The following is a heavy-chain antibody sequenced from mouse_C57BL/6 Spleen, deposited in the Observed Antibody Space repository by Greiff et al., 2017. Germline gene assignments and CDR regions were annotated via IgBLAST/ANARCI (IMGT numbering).Heavy chain of an antibody. V-gene: IGHV1-80*01. J-gene: IGHJ4*01. CDR3: ARDGSSPYAMDY. D-gene: IGHD1-1*01. Sequence: QVQLQQSGAELVKPGASVKISCKASGYAFSSYWVNWVKQRPGKGLEWIGQIYPGDGDTNYNGKFKGRATLTADKSSSTAYMQLSSLTSEDSAVYFCARDGSSPYAMDYWGQGTSVTVFS. CDR1: GYAFSSYW. CDR2: IYPGDGDT.